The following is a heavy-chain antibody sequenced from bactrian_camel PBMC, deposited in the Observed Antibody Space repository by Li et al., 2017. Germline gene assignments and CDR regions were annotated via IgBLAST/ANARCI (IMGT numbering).Heavy chain of an antibody. CDR2: LSEESDKV. CDR1: GFTFSNYH. Sequence: VQLVESGGGLVQPGGSLRLSCAASGFTFSNYHMSWVRQAPGKGLEWVAVLSEESDKVYYTDSVKGRFTISRDNATNTVYLQMNSLKPEDTAVYYCVSLVGRPLVHQGTQVTVS. J-gene: IGHJ4*01. V-gene: IGHV3S40*01. D-gene: IGHD2*01.